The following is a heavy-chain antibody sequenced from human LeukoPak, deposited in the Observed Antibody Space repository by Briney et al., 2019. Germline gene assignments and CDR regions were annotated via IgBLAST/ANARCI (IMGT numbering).Heavy chain of an antibody. Sequence: GGSLRLSCAASGFTFRSYAMSWVRQAPGKGLEWVSTIGGNGDTTYYTDSVKGRFTVSRDNSKNTLYLQLNSLRAEDTAVYYCARDRKYNWSDLFEAFDIWGQGTMVTVSS. CDR1: GFTFRSYA. D-gene: IGHD1-20*01. J-gene: IGHJ3*02. CDR2: IGGNGDTT. V-gene: IGHV3-23*01. CDR3: ARDRKYNWSDLFEAFDI.